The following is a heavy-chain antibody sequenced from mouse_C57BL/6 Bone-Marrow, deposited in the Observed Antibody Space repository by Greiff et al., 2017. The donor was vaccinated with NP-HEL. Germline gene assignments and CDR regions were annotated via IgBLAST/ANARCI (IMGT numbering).Heavy chain of an antibody. V-gene: IGHV15-2*01. Sequence: QVQLQQSGSELMSPGSSVKLSCKAFDSEVFRFAYMCWFRLKTGHGFEWFGGILPSIGRTIYGEKFEDKATLAADTLSNTAYLELNSLTSEDSAIYYCARRIYYGSSYHDYWGQGATLTVSS. D-gene: IGHD1-1*01. CDR3: ARRIYYGSSYHDY. J-gene: IGHJ2*01. CDR1: DSEVFRFAY. CDR2: ILPSIGRT.